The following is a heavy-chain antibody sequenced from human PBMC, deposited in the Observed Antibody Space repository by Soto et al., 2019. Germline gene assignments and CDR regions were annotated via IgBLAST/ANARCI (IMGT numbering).Heavy chain of an antibody. CDR2: ISSSSSTI. V-gene: IGHV3-48*01. CDR1: GFTFSSYS. J-gene: IGHJ3*02. CDR3: ASPHYDFWSGYYTEDDAFDI. D-gene: IGHD3-3*01. Sequence: GGSLRLSCAASGFTFSSYSMNWVRQAPGKGLEWVSYISSSSSTIYYADSVKGRFTISRDNAKNSLYLQMNSLRAEDTAVYYCASPHYDFWSGYYTEDDAFDIWGQGTMVIVSS.